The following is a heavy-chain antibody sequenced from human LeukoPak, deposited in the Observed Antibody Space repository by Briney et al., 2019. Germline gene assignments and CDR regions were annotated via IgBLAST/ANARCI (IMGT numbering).Heavy chain of an antibody. CDR2: IKQDGSEK. J-gene: IGHJ4*02. CDR1: VFTFSTNW. Sequence: GGSLRLSCEASVFTFSTNWMSWVRPAPGRGREWVANIKQDGSEKYYVDSVKGRFTISRDNAKNSLYLQMNSLRAEDTAVYYCARGRWETLGYWGQGTLVTVSS. CDR3: ARGRWETLGY. D-gene: IGHD1-26*01. V-gene: IGHV3-7*03.